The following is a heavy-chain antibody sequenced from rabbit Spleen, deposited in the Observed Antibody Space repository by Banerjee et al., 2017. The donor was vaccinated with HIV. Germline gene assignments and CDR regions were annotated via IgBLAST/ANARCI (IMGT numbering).Heavy chain of an antibody. D-gene: IGHD2-1*01. CDR3: ASGGDFDTGYAYNL. Sequence: QSLEESGGGLVKPGASLTLTCKASGFSFNSGYDMCWVRQAPGKGLEWIGCIHTTSGNTYYASWAKGRFTISKTSSTTVTLQMTSLTGADTATYFCASGGDFDTGYAYNLWGQGTLVTVS. CDR1: GFSFNSGYD. CDR2: IHTTSGNT. J-gene: IGHJ4*01. V-gene: IGHV1S40*01.